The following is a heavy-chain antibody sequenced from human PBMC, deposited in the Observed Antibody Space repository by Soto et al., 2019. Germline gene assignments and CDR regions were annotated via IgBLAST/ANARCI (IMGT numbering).Heavy chain of an antibody. J-gene: IGHJ6*02. V-gene: IGHV1-8*01. D-gene: IGHD6-13*01. CDR3: ANSSSWGGGMDV. Sequence: VASVKVSCKASGYTFTSYDINWVRQATGQGLEWMGWMNPNSGNTGYAQKFQGRVTMTRNTSISTAYMELSSLRSEDTAVYYCANSSSWGGGMDVWGQGTTVTVSS. CDR1: GYTFTSYD. CDR2: MNPNSGNT.